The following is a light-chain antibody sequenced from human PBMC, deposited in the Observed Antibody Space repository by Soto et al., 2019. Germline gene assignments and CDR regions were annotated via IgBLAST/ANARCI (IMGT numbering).Light chain of an antibody. J-gene: IGKJ2*01. CDR1: QSVSSSY. CDR2: GAS. V-gene: IGKV3-20*01. Sequence: PGERATLSCRASQSVSSSYLAWYQQKPGQAPRLLIYGASIRATGIPDRFSGSGSGTDFTLTISRLEPEDFAVYYCKQYGSSLYTFGQGTKVDIK. CDR3: KQYGSSLYT.